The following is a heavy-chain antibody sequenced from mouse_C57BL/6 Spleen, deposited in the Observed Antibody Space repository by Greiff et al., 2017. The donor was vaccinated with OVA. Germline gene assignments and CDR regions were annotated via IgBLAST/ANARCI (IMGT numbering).Heavy chain of an antibody. CDR2: IRLKSDNYAT. CDR3: TGSSYVYFDV. D-gene: IGHD1-1*01. Sequence: EVKVVESGGGLVQPGGSMKLSCVASGFTFSNYWMNWVRQSPEKGLEWVAQIRLKSDNYATHYAESVKGRFTISRDDSKSSVYLQMNNLRAEDTGIYYCTGSSYVYFDVWGTGTTVTVSS. CDR1: GFTFSNYW. J-gene: IGHJ1*03. V-gene: IGHV6-3*01.